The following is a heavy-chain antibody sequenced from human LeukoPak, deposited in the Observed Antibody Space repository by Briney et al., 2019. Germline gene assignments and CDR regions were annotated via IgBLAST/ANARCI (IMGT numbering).Heavy chain of an antibody. CDR3: AKDQVVPFDY. D-gene: IGHD2-2*01. J-gene: IGHJ4*02. Sequence: GGSLRLSCAASGFTFSSYGMHWVRQAPGKGLEWVAFIRYDGSNKYYADSVKGRFTISRDNSKNTLYLQMNSLRAEDTAVYFCAKDQVVPFDYWGQGTLVTVSS. CDR2: IRYDGSNK. CDR1: GFTFSSYG. V-gene: IGHV3-30*02.